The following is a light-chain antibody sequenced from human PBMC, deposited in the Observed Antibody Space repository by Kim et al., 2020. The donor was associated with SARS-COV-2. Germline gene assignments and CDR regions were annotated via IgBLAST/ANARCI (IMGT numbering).Light chain of an antibody. CDR2: QDS. CDR1: KLGDKY. CDR3: QAWDSSPVV. J-gene: IGLJ2*01. V-gene: IGLV3-1*01. Sequence: YELTQPPSVSVSPGQTASITCSGDKLGDKYACWYQQKPGQYPVLVIYQDSKRPSGIPERFSGSNSGNTATLTISGTQAMDEADYYCQAWDSSPVVFGGGTQLTVL.